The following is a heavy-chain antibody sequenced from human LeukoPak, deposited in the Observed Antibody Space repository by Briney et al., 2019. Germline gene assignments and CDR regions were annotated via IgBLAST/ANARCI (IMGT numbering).Heavy chain of an antibody. V-gene: IGHV2-5*01. J-gene: IGHJ3*02. D-gene: IGHD1-26*01. CDR1: GFSLNSDGVG. Sequence: SGPTLVKPTQTLTLTCTFSGFSLNSDGVGVGWIRQPPGKALEWLALIYWNGDKRYSPSLKSRLTITKDTSKNQVVLTMTNMDPVDTATFYCAHSLYRGAYYAFYIWGQGTMVTASS. CDR3: AHSLYRGAYYAFYI. CDR2: IYWNGDK.